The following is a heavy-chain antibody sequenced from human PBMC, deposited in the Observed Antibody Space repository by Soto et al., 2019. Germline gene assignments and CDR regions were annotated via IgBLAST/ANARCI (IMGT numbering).Heavy chain of an antibody. D-gene: IGHD2-2*01. CDR1: GGSFSGYY. CDR2: INHSGST. Sequence: SEPLSLTCAVYGGSFSGYYWSWIRQPPGKGLEWIGEINHSGSTNYNPSLKSRVTISVDTSKNQFSLKLSSVTAADTAVYYCARVGADIVVVPAANRYYYGMDVW. V-gene: IGHV4-34*01. CDR3: ARVGADIVVVPAANRYYYGMDV. J-gene: IGHJ6*01.